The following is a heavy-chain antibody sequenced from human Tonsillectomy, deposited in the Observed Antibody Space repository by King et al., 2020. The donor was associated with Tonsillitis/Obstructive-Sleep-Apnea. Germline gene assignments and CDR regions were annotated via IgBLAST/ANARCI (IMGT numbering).Heavy chain of an antibody. CDR3: ASMDPTYYDFWSGNSNFGY. CDR2: IYYSGST. Sequence: QLQESGPGLVKPSETLSLTCTVSGGSISSYYWSWIRQPPGKGLEWIGYIYYSGSTNYNPSLKSRVTISVDTSKNQFSLKLSSVTAADTAVYYCASMDPTYYDFWSGNSNFGYWSQGTLVTVSS. J-gene: IGHJ4*02. CDR1: GGSISSYY. D-gene: IGHD3-3*01. V-gene: IGHV4-59*08.